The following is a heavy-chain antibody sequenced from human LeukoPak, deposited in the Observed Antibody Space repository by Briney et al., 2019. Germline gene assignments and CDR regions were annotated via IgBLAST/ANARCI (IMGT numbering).Heavy chain of an antibody. CDR2: ISYDGSNK. CDR1: GFTFSSYA. D-gene: IGHD3-3*01. V-gene: IGHV3-30-3*01. Sequence: GRSLRLSCAASGFTFSSYAMHWDRQAPGKGLEWVAVISYDGSNKYYADSVKGRFTISRDNSKNTLYLQMNSLRAEDTAVYYCARAPRYLTYDFWSGYSSPAFDYWGQGTLVTVSS. J-gene: IGHJ4*02. CDR3: ARAPRYLTYDFWSGYSSPAFDY.